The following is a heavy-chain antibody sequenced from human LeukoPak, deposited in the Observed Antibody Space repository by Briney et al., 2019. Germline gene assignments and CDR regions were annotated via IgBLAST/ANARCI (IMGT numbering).Heavy chain of an antibody. J-gene: IGHJ6*02. CDR2: IYHSGST. V-gene: IGHV4-30-2*01. D-gene: IGHD6-19*01. CDR3: ARATAVAGTYYSYYYYGMDV. CDR1: GGSISSGGYY. Sequence: PSQTLSLTCTVSGGSISSGGYYWSWIRQPPGKGLEWIGYIYHSGSTYYNPSLKSRVTVSVDRSKNQFSLKLSSVTAADTAVYYCARATAVAGTYYSYYYYGMDVWGQGTTVTVSS.